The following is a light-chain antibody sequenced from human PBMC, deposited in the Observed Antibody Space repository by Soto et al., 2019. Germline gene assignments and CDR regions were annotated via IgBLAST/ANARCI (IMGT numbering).Light chain of an antibody. Sequence: EIVLTQSPATLSLSPGERATLSCRASQSVSSYLAWYQQKPGQAPRLLIYDASNRATGIPARFSGSGSGTDFPLTISSLEPEVLAVYYCQQRSNWLTFGGGTKVEIK. CDR1: QSVSSY. CDR2: DAS. J-gene: IGKJ4*01. CDR3: QQRSNWLT. V-gene: IGKV3-11*01.